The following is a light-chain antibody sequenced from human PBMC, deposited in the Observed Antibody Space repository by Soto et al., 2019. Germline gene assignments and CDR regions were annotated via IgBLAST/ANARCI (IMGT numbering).Light chain of an antibody. CDR2: STN. CDR3: VLCMGSGIVV. V-gene: IGLV8-61*01. J-gene: IGLJ3*02. CDR1: SGSVSTSYY. Sequence: QTVVTQEPSFSVSPGGTVTLTCGLSSGSVSTSYYTSWYQQTPGEAPRTLISSTNTRSSGVPDRFSGSILGNKAALTITGAQAVDESDYYCVLCMGSGIVVFGGGTPLAVL.